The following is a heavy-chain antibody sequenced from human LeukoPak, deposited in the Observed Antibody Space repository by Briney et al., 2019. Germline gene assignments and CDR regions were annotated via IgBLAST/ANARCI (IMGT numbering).Heavy chain of an antibody. Sequence: GGSLRLSCAASGFTFSSYAMHWVRQAPGKGLKWVAVISYDGSNKYYADSVKGRFTISRDNSKNTLYLQMNSLRAEDTAVYYCARARRGSYYAFDPWGQGTLVTVSS. D-gene: IGHD1-26*01. CDR1: GFTFSSYA. J-gene: IGHJ5*02. V-gene: IGHV3-30*04. CDR2: ISYDGSNK. CDR3: ARARRGSYYAFDP.